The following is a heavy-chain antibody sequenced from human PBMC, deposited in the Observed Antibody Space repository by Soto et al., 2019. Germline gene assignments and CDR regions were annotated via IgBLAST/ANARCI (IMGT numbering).Heavy chain of an antibody. CDR3: GSRYGGPDY. CDR1: GGTFSTYT. D-gene: IGHD1-26*01. V-gene: IGHV1-69*02. Sequence: QVQLVQSGAEVKKPGSSVRVSCKASGGTFSTYTISWVRQAPGQGLEWMGRIIPILGITNYAQKFQGRVTITADKSTSTAYMELSSLRSEDTAVYYCGSRYGGPDYWGQGTLVTVSS. J-gene: IGHJ4*02. CDR2: IIPILGIT.